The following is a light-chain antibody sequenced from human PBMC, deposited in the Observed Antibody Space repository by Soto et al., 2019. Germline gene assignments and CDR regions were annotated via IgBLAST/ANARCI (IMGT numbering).Light chain of an antibody. Sequence: GDRVPITCRASEDISNYLAWYQQKPGKVPKLLIYGASTLQSGVPSRFSGSGSGTDFTLTISSLQTEDVATYYCQNYNRAPWTFGQGTKVESK. V-gene: IGKV1-27*01. CDR1: EDISNY. J-gene: IGKJ1*01. CDR2: GAS. CDR3: QNYNRAPWT.